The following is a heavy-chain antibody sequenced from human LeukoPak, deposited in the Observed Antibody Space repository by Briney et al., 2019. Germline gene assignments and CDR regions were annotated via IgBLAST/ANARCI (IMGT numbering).Heavy chain of an antibody. CDR2: ISGSGGST. J-gene: IGHJ4*02. CDR3: AIDVDLGGLDY. V-gene: IGHV3-23*01. D-gene: IGHD3-10*02. Sequence: GGSLRLSCAASGFTFSSYSMNWVRQAPGKGLEWVSAISGSGGSTYYADSVKGRFTISRDNSKNTLYLQMNSLRAEDTAVYHCAIDVDLGGLDYWGQGTLVTVSS. CDR1: GFTFSSYS.